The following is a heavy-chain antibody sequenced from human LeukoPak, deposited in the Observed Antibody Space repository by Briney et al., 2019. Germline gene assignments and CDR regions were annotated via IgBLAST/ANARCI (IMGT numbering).Heavy chain of an antibody. J-gene: IGHJ3*02. Sequence: SETLSLTCAVYGGSFSGYYWSWIRQPPGKGLEWIGEINHSGSTNYNPSLKSRVTISVDTSKNQFSLKLSSVTAADTAVYYCARDRTLNGAVAGNVAFDIWGQGTMVTVSS. V-gene: IGHV4-34*01. D-gene: IGHD6-19*01. CDR1: GGSFSGYY. CDR3: ARDRTLNGAVAGNVAFDI. CDR2: INHSGST.